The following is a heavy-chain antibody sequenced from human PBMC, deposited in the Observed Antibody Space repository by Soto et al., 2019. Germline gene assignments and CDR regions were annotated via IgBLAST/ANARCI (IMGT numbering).Heavy chain of an antibody. Sequence: GGSLRLSCAASGFTFSSYAMHWVRQAPGKGLEWVAVISYDGSNKYYADSVKGRFTISRDNSKNTLYLQMNSLRAEDTAVYYCARDRLYYFDYWGQGNLVTVSS. CDR1: GFTFSSYA. J-gene: IGHJ4*02. CDR3: ARDRLYYFDY. V-gene: IGHV3-30-3*01. CDR2: ISYDGSNK.